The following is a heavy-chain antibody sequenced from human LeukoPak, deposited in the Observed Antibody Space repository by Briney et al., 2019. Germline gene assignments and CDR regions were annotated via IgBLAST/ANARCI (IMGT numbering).Heavy chain of an antibody. J-gene: IGHJ4*02. CDR1: GGSISSYY. V-gene: IGHV4-59*01. Sequence: ASETLSLTCTVSGGSISSYYWSWIRQPPGKGLEWIGYIYYSGSTNYNPSLKSRVTISVDTSKNQFSLKLSSVTAADMAVYYCARVGSSGYYYYYWGQGTLVTVSS. CDR2: IYYSGST. D-gene: IGHD3-22*01. CDR3: ARVGSSGYYYYY.